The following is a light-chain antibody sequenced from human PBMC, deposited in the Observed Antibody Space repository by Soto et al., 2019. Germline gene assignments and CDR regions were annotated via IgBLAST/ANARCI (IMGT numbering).Light chain of an antibody. CDR2: DAS. Sequence: MQMTQSPSTVYASVRDRITSICGASQSISSWLAWYQQKPGTAAKLLIYDASSLESRVPSRFSGSGSGTEFTLTISSLQPDDFATYYRQQYNRWTGGDGTEVVIK. CDR3: QQYNRWT. J-gene: IGKJ1*01. V-gene: IGKV1-5*02. CDR1: QSISSW.